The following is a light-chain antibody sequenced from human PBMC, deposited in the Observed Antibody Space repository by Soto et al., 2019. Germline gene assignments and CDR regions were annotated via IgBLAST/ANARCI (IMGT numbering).Light chain of an antibody. Sequence: SVWTQCRSTQSLSPEQRATLSCRASQSVSSNYLAWYQQNPGQAPRLLIYGASSRATGIPDRFSGSGSGTDFTLTINRLEPEDFAVYYCQQYGSSPWTFGQGTKVDIK. CDR1: QSVSSNY. CDR2: GAS. CDR3: QQYGSSPWT. J-gene: IGKJ1*01. V-gene: IGKV3-20*01.